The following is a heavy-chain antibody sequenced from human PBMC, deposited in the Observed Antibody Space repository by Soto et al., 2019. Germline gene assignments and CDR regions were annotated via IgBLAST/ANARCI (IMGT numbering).Heavy chain of an antibody. CDR3: ARGMAEEQIFYYFDY. D-gene: IGHD3-9*01. Sequence: PSETLSLTCTVSGGSISTYYWSWIRQPLGKGLEWIGYIYYSGIANYNPSLKNRVTISVDASKSQFYLKLRSVTAADTAVYYCARGMAEEQIFYYFDYWGQGALVTVS. V-gene: IGHV4-59*01. CDR2: IYYSGIA. CDR1: GGSISTYY. J-gene: IGHJ4*02.